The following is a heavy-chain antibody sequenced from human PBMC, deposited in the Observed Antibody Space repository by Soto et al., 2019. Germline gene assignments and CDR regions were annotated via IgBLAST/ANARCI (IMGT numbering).Heavy chain of an antibody. CDR1: GFTFNNYA. D-gene: IGHD1-1*01. V-gene: IGHV3-23*01. Sequence: PGGSLRLSCAASGFTFNNYAMGWVRQAPGKGLEWVSGISGSGGSTYYADSVKGHFTISRDNSKNTLYLQMSSLRAEDTAVYYCAKERGPRLVFDYWGQGTLVTVSS. J-gene: IGHJ4*02. CDR3: AKERGPRLVFDY. CDR2: ISGSGGST.